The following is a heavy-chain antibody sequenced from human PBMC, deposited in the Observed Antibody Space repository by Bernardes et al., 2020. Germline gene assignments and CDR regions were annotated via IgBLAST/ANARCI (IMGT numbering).Heavy chain of an antibody. D-gene: IGHD6-13*01. V-gene: IGHV4-34*01. CDR1: GGSFSGYY. J-gene: IGHJ4*02. Sequence: ETLSLTCAVYGGSFSGYYWSWIRQPPGKGLEWIGDINHSGSTNYNPSLKSRVTISVDTSKNQFSLKLSSVTAADTAVYYCARVGKDSSSWYEEKAFDYWGQGTLVTVSS. CDR2: INHSGST. CDR3: ARVGKDSSSWYEEKAFDY.